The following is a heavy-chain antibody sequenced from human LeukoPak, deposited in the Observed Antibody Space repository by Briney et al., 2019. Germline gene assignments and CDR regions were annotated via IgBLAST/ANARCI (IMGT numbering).Heavy chain of an antibody. Sequence: GAAVKVSCKASGYTFSGHYMYWGRQAPGQGLGWLGWINPVTSDTKYAQKFQGSVTMTRDTYISTVYMELSGLTSDDTAIYYCARYFAEPDGGGFDYWGQGTLVTVSS. CDR1: GYTFSGHY. D-gene: IGHD3-9*01. J-gene: IGHJ4*02. V-gene: IGHV1-2*02. CDR2: INPVTSDT. CDR3: ARYFAEPDGGGFDY.